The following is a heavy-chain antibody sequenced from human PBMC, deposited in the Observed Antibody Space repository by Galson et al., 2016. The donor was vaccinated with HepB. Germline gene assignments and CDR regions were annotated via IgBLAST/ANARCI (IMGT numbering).Heavy chain of an antibody. V-gene: IGHV3-64D*06. D-gene: IGHD6-13*01. CDR1: XXXFSSYX. J-gene: IGHJ4*02. CDR2: ISSNGDST. CDR3: ARVRSSWYYFDY. Sequence: RLXXAASXXXFSSYXXXWVRXAPGKGVEXXXSISSNGDSTYYTDSVKGRFTISRDNSKNTLNLQMSSLRAEDTAVYYCARVRSSWYYFDYWGQGTRVT.